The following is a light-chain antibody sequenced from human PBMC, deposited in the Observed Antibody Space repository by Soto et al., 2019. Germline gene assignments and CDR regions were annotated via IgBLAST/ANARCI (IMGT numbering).Light chain of an antibody. CDR1: QSVKTF. V-gene: IGKV3-11*01. CDR3: HQRSHWPPIT. CDR2: DAS. Sequence: EMVLTQSPATLSLSPGERATLSCRASQSVKTFLLWYQHRPGQAPRVLIYDASHRATGIPARFRGSGSGTDFTLTISSLEPEDAGIYYCHQRSHWPPITFGQGTRLEV. J-gene: IGKJ5*01.